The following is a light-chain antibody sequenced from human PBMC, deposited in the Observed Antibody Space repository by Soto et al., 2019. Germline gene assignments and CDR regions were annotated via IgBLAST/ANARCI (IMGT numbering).Light chain of an antibody. CDR2: DNN. Sequence: QSVLTQAPSVSGAPGQRVTISCAGSSSNIGGGYEVDWYQQLPGTAPKLLIYDNNHRPSGVPDRFSGSKSGTSASLAITGLQAEDEGDYYCQSYDSSLSASVFGGGTKLTVL. J-gene: IGLJ3*02. V-gene: IGLV1-40*01. CDR1: SSNIGGGYE. CDR3: QSYDSSLSASV.